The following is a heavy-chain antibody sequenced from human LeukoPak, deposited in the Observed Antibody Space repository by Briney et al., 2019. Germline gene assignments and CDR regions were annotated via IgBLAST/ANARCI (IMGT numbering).Heavy chain of an antibody. Sequence: PSETLSLTCAVYGGSFSGYYWSWIRQPPGKGLEWIGEINHSGSTNYNPSLKSRVTLSVDTSKNQFSLKLSSVTAADTAVYYCARGWFRYYDILTGPPVFEYWGQGTLVTVSS. D-gene: IGHD3-9*01. CDR1: GGSFSGYY. J-gene: IGHJ4*02. CDR3: ARGWFRYYDILTGPPVFEY. CDR2: INHSGST. V-gene: IGHV4-34*01.